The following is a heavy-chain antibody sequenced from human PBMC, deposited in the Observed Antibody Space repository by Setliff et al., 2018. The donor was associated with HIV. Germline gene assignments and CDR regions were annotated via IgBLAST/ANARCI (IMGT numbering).Heavy chain of an antibody. Sequence: PSETLSLTCTVSGGSISSAYWSWIRQPPGKGLEWNGYISYSGSTNYNPSHKSRVPISVATSKNQFSLKLNSVTTADTAVYYCARSRTSSGYYGVTGYGMDVWGQGTTVTVSS. CDR3: ARSRTSSGYYGVTGYGMDV. D-gene: IGHD3-22*01. CDR1: GGSISSAY. V-gene: IGHV4-59*01. J-gene: IGHJ6*02. CDR2: ISYSGST.